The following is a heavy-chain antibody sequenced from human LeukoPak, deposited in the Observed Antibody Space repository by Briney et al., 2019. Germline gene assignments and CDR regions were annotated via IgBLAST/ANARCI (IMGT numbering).Heavy chain of an antibody. CDR3: AKEDHYGDYVLVLDY. Sequence: PGGSLRLSCVASGFTFGKYWMSWVRQAPGKGPEWVANIKLDGSEKNYVDSVKGRFTISRDNTKNSLYLQMNSLRAEDTAVYYCAKEDHYGDYVLVLDYWGQGTLVTVSS. CDR1: GFTFGKYW. D-gene: IGHD4-17*01. V-gene: IGHV3-7*01. CDR2: IKLDGSEK. J-gene: IGHJ4*02.